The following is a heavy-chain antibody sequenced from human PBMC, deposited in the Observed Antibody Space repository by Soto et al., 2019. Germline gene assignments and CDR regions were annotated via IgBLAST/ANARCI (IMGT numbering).Heavy chain of an antibody. V-gene: IGHV4-61*01. CDR2: MYYSGST. J-gene: IGHJ6*02. Sequence: SESLSRTGTVSFGSVCSGRYYWSWILQPPGKGLEWIGYMYYSGSTDYNPSLKSRVTISVDTSKNQFSLKLSSVTAADTAVYYCARGRLGYCSSTSCYRPHYYYYYGMDVWGQGPTVTVSS. CDR3: ARGRLGYCSSTSCYRPHYYYYYGMDV. D-gene: IGHD2-2*01. CDR1: FGSVCSGRYY.